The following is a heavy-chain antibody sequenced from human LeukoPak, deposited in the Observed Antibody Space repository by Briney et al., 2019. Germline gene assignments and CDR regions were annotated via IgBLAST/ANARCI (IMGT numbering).Heavy chain of an antibody. J-gene: IGHJ4*02. CDR1: GFTFSSYS. CDR3: ARSGSGAVDTAMVIY. Sequence: GGSLRLSCAASGFTFSSYSMNWVRQAPGKGLEWVSSISSSSSYIYYADSVKGRFTISRDNAKNSLYLQMNSLRAEDTAVYYCARSGSGAVDTAMVIYWGQGTLVTVSS. V-gene: IGHV3-21*01. CDR2: ISSSSSYI. D-gene: IGHD5-18*01.